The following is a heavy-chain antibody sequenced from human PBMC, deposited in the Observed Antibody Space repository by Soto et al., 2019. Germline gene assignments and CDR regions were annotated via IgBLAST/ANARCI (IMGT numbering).Heavy chain of an antibody. V-gene: IGHV4-39*01. CDR1: GGSISSSSYY. D-gene: IGHD6-13*01. CDR2: IYYSGST. J-gene: IGHJ6*02. Sequence: PSETLSLTCTVSGGSISSSSYYWGWIRQPPGKGLEWIGSIYYSGSTYYNLSLKSRVTISVDTSKNQFSLKLSSVTAADTAVYYCARGQQQLVRYYYYGMDVWGQGTTVTVSS. CDR3: ARGQQQLVRYYYYGMDV.